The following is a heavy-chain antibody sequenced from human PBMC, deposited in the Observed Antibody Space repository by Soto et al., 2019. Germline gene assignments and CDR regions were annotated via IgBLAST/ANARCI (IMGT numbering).Heavy chain of an antibody. D-gene: IGHD2-15*01. V-gene: IGHV3-21*01. CDR2: ISSSSSYI. CDR1: GFTFSSYS. J-gene: IGHJ6*02. Sequence: PVGSLRLSCAASGFTFSSYSMNWVRQAPGKGLEWVSSISSSSSYIYYADSVKGRFTISRDNAKNSLYLQMNSLRAEDTAVYYCARGVGCSGGSCYWGVYYYYGMDVWGQGTTVTVSS. CDR3: ARGVGCSGGSCYWGVYYYYGMDV.